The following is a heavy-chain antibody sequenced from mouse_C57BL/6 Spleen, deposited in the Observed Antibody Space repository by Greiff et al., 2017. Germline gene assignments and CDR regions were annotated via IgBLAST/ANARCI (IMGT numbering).Heavy chain of an antibody. J-gene: IGHJ4*01. D-gene: IGHD1-1*01. V-gene: IGHV1-82*01. CDR3: ARSYYGSSYYYYAMDD. CDR2: IYPGDGDT. CDR1: GYAFSSSW. Sequence: QVQLQQSGPELVKPGASVKISCKASGYAFSSSWMNWVKQRPGKGLEWIGRIYPGDGDTNYNGKFKGKATLTADKSSSTAYMQLSSLTSEDSAVYFCARSYYGSSYYYYAMDDWGQGTSVTVSS.